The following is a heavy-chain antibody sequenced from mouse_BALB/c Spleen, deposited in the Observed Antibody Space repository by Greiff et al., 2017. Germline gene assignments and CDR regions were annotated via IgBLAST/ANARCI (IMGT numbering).Heavy chain of an antibody. CDR1: GFTFSSYA. CDR2: ISSGGST. Sequence: DVQLVESGGGLVKPGGSLKLSCAASGFTFSSYAMSWVRQTPEKRLEWVASISSGGSTYYPDSVKGRFTISRDNARNILYLQMSSLRSEDTAMYYCANYGSSYEIAYWGQGTLVTVSA. D-gene: IGHD1-1*01. V-gene: IGHV5-6-5*01. J-gene: IGHJ3*01. CDR3: ANYGSSYEIAY.